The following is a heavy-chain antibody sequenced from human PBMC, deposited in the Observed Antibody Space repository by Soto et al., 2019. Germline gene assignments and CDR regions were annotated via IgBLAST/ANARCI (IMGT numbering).Heavy chain of an antibody. Sequence: EGSLRLSCATSGFTFSKAWVGWVRQAPGKGLEWVGRIMSKTDGGTTDYAAPVKGRFTISRDDSKSTLYLQMNSLKTEDTAFYYCTTDSGMTPYSFDYWGQGTLVTVSS. CDR3: TTDSGMTPYSFDY. J-gene: IGHJ4*02. CDR1: GFTFSKAW. V-gene: IGHV3-15*01. CDR2: IMSKTDGGTT. D-gene: IGHD1-1*01.